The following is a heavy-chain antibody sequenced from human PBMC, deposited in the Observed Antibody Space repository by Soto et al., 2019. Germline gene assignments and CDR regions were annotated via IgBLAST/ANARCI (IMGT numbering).Heavy chain of an antibody. J-gene: IGHJ4*02. CDR3: AKAYFVWSSEQPYYFDY. D-gene: IGHD3-16*01. V-gene: IGHV3-23*01. CDR2: ISGSGGRT. CDR1: GFTFSNYA. Sequence: EVQLLDSGGGLVQPGGSLRLSCAASGFTFSNYAMTWVRQGPGKGLEWVSGISGSGGRTYSADSVKGRFTISRDNSKSKLYLQMNSLRAEDTAVYYCAKAYFVWSSEQPYYFDYWGQGTLVTVSS.